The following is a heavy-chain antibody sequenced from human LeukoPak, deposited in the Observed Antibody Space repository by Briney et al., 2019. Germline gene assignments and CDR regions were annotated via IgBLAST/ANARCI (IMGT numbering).Heavy chain of an antibody. CDR1: GLTFSSYS. V-gene: IGHV3-48*01. CDR3: AREAKSLRIAAAGTFPFDY. J-gene: IGHJ4*02. CDR2: ISSSSTII. Sequence: GGSLRLSCAASGLTFSSYSMNWVRQAPGKGLEWVSFISSSSTIIYYADSVKGRFTISRDNAKNSLYLQMNSLRAEDTAVYYCAREAKSLRIAAAGTFPFDYWGQGTLVTVSS. D-gene: IGHD6-13*01.